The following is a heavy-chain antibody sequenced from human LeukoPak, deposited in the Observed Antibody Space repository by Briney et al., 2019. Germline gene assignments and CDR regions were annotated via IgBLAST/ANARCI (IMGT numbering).Heavy chain of an antibody. V-gene: IGHV3-7*01. CDR1: GFTFNRYC. D-gene: IGHD3-3*01. J-gene: IGHJ6*02. CDR2: ISHGGSDK. CDR3: AKAGWRFFSEYRAYYYGMDV. Sequence: GGSLRLSCEASGFTFNRYCMSWVRQAPGKGLEWLANISHGGSDKYYVDSVKGRFTISRDNAKNSVYLQMNILRAEDTAEYYCAKAGWRFFSEYRAYYYGMDVWGQGTTVTVSS.